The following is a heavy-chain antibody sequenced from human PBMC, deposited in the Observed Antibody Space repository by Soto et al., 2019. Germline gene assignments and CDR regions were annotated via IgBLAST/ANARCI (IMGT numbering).Heavy chain of an antibody. Sequence: QPGGSLRLSCAASGFTFSKYGMHWVRQAPGKGLEWVALIWNDGIRKDYVDSVKGRFTISRDNSKNTLDLQMNNLRDEDTAVYYCARDDDNASNAREDWGPGTMSTDS. J-gene: IGHJ4*02. D-gene: IGHD2-2*01. CDR1: GFTFSKYG. CDR3: ARDDDNASNARED. CDR2: IWNDGIRK. V-gene: IGHV3-33*01.